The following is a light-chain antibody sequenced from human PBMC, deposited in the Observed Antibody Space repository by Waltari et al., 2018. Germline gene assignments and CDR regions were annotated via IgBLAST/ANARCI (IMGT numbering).Light chain of an antibody. V-gene: IGKV3-11*01. CDR2: DTS. CDR1: QSIHNY. Sequence: DIVFTQSPVTLSLFPGERATLSCRASQSIHNYLAWYQQKPGQAHRLLIYDTSNRATGISARFSGSGFGTDFTLTISSLEPEDFAVYYCQQRRNWPLTFGGGTKVGIK. CDR3: QQRRNWPLT. J-gene: IGKJ4*01.